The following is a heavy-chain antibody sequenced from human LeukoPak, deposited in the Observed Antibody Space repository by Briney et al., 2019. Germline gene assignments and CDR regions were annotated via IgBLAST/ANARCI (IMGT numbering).Heavy chain of an antibody. CDR1: GFTFGDYA. D-gene: IGHD2-2*01. Sequence: GGSLRLSCTASGFTFGDYAMSWFRQAPGKGLEWVGFIRSKTYGGSTEYAASVKARFTISRDDSKNTLYLQMNSLKTEDTAVYYCTTDPVVPAASDAFDIWGQGTMVTVSS. J-gene: IGHJ3*02. CDR3: TTDPVVPAASDAFDI. CDR2: IRSKTYGGST. V-gene: IGHV3-49*03.